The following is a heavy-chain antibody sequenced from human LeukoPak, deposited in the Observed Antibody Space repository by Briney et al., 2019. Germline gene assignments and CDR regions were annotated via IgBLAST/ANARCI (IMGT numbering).Heavy chain of an antibody. Sequence: QSGGSLRLSCAASGFTFSNYWMTWVRQAPGKGLEWVANIKQDESEKYYVDSVKGRFTVSRDNSKNSVYLQMNSLRAEDTAMYYWATPVGGVWSFDYWGQGTLVTVSS. CDR1: GFTFSNYW. CDR3: ATPVGGVWSFDY. V-gene: IGHV3-7*01. CDR2: IKQDESEK. J-gene: IGHJ4*02. D-gene: IGHD2-15*01.